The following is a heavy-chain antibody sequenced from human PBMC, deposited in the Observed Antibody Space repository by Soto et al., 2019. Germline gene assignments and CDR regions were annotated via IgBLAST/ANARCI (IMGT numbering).Heavy chain of an antibody. CDR2: ISYDESTT. CDR3: ARGGANTAMAHVY. CDR1: GFTFSRYC. Sequence: LRLSCAASGFTFSRYCMHWVRQAPVKGLVWVYRISYDESTTDYADSVKGRFTISRDSAKNTLYLQMTSLRAEVTVVYLCARGGANTAMAHVYWGQLTLITVSS. V-gene: IGHV3-74*01. D-gene: IGHD5-18*01. J-gene: IGHJ4*02.